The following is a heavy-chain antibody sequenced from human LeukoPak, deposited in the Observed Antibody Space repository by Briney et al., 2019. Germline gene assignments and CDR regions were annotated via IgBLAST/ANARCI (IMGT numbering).Heavy chain of an antibody. CDR1: GFTFSSYE. J-gene: IGHJ4*02. CDR3: ARRYCSNTSCLFDY. Sequence: GGPLRLSCAASGFTFSSYEMDWVRQAPGKGLVWISYIGRTGSTKFYADSLEGRFTISRDNAKNSLYLQMNSLRAEDTAVYYCARRYCSNTSCLFDYWGQGTLVTVSS. V-gene: IGHV3-48*03. D-gene: IGHD2-2*01. CDR2: IGRTGSTK.